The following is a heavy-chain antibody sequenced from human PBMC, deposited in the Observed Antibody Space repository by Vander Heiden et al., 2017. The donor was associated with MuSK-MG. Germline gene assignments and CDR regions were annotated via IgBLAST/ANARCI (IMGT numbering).Heavy chain of an antibody. CDR1: GGSISSGGYY. CDR2: SYYSGST. CDR3: ARSAYYYDSSGYYIPSYFDY. D-gene: IGHD3-22*01. V-gene: IGHV4-31*01. J-gene: IGHJ4*02. Sequence: QVQLQESGPGLVKPSQTLSLPCTVSGGSISSGGYYWSWIRQHLGKGLEWIGYSYYSGSTYYNPSLKSLVTISVDTSKNQLSLKLSSVTAADTAVYYCARSAYYYDSSGYYIPSYFDYWGQGTLVTVSS.